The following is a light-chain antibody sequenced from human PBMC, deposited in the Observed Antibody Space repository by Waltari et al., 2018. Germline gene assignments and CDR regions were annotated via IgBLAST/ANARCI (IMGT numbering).Light chain of an antibody. CDR1: QSISRH. CDR3: QQYNNWPPLT. CDR2: DAS. J-gene: IGKJ4*01. V-gene: IGKV3D-15*01. Sequence: VMTQSPATLFVSPGEGATLSCRASQSISRHVPWYHQKSGQAPRLLIFDASARATGIPARFSGSGSGTEFTLTISSLQSEDVGVYYCQQYNNWPPLTFGGGTKVEIK.